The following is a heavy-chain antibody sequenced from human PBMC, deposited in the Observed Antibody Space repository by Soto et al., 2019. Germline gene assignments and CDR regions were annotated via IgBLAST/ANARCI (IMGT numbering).Heavy chain of an antibody. J-gene: IGHJ5*02. V-gene: IGHV1-69*01. Sequence: SVKVSCKAPGGTFSSYAISWVRQAPGQGLEWMGGIIPIFGTANYAQKFQGRGTIAADESTSTAYMELSSLRSEDTAAYYCVRTKGGIAAKNWFDPGGQGTLVTVSS. CDR2: IIPIFGTA. CDR1: GGTFSSYA. D-gene: IGHD6-25*01. CDR3: VRTKGGIAAKNWFDP.